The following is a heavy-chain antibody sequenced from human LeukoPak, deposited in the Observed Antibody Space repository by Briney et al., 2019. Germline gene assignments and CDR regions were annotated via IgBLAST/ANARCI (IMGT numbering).Heavy chain of an antibody. Sequence: SETLSLTCAVYGGSFSGYSWSWIRQPPGKGLEWIGEINHSGSTNYNPSLKSRVTISVDTSKNQFSLKLSSVTAADTAVYYCARSYCSSTSCYTKDRRPFDYWGQGTLVTVSS. J-gene: IGHJ4*02. V-gene: IGHV4-34*01. D-gene: IGHD2-2*02. CDR1: GGSFSGYS. CDR2: INHSGST. CDR3: ARSYCSSTSCYTKDRRPFDY.